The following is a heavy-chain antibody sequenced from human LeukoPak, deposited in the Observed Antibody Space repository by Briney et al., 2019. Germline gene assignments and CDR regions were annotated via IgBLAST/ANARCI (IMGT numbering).Heavy chain of an antibody. V-gene: IGHV3-23*01. CDR3: AGGTGWYGDC. CDR2: ISTGGST. D-gene: IGHD6-19*01. J-gene: IGHJ4*02. CDR1: GFTFSSYA. Sequence: GGSLRLSCAASGFTFSSYAITWVRQAPGKGLEWVSAISTGGSTYYADSVRGRSIISRDNSQNAVYLQMNSLRVEDTAEYYCAGGTGWYGDCWGQGTLVTVSS.